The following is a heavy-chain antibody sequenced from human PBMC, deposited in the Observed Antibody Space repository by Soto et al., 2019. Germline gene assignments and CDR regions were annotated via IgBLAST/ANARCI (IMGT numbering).Heavy chain of an antibody. Sequence: VKVSCKASGYTFTSYYMHWVRQAPGQGLEWMGIINPSGGSTSYAQKFQGRVTMTRDTSTSTVYMELSSLRSEDTAVYYCARDNGGPYDGYCSGGSCYQSSHYYYYGMDVWGQGTTVTVSS. CDR2: INPSGGST. J-gene: IGHJ6*02. D-gene: IGHD2-15*01. CDR3: ARDNGGPYDGYCSGGSCYQSSHYYYYGMDV. CDR1: GYTFTSYY. V-gene: IGHV1-46*01.